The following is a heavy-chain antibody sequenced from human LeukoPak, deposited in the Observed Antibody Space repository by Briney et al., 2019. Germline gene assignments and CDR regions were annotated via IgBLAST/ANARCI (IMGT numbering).Heavy chain of an antibody. V-gene: IGHV3-48*03. CDR3: VKGSGTHYYFYYMGV. J-gene: IGHJ6*03. Sequence: GGSLRVSCAASGFSFITYAMNWVRQAPGKGLEWVSGISGTGSAVGYADSVKGRFTVSRDTSKRTVYLQMSGLRVDDTATYYCVKGSGTHYYFYYMGVWGTGTPVTVSS. CDR2: ISGTGSAV. CDR1: GFSFITYA. D-gene: IGHD1-26*01.